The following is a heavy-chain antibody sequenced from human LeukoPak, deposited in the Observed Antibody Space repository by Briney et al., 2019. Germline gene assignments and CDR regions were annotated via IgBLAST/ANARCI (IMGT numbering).Heavy chain of an antibody. J-gene: IGHJ4*02. CDR3: ASLYDIVGTTVDY. D-gene: IGHD1-26*01. V-gene: IGHV1-2*06. Sequence: ASVKVSCKPSGYTFTNYYIHWVRQAPGQGLEWMGRIDPNTGGTKSAKNFQGRVTMTRDTSISTAYMALSGLRSDDTAVYYCASLYDIVGTTVDYWGQGTLVTVS. CDR2: IDPNTGGT. CDR1: GYTFTNYY.